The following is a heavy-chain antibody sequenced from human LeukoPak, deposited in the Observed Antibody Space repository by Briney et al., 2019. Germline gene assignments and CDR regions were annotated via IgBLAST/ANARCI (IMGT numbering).Heavy chain of an antibody. Sequence: GGSLRLSCAASGFTVSSSYMSWVRQAPGKGLEWVANIKEDGSQKYYVDSVKGRFTISRDNAKNSLFLQTNSLRVDDTAVYYCARDSGWFRFDYWGQGTLVTVSS. J-gene: IGHJ4*02. CDR3: ARDSGWFRFDY. CDR1: GFTVSSSY. V-gene: IGHV3-7*03. D-gene: IGHD6-19*01. CDR2: IKEDGSQK.